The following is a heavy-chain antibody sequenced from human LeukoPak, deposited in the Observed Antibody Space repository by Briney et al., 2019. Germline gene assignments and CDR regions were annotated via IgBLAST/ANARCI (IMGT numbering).Heavy chain of an antibody. CDR1: GGSFSPYY. CDR2: INHSRST. D-gene: IGHD3-10*01. V-gene: IGHV4-34*01. CDR3: ARGPNGSGPDY. J-gene: IGHJ4*02. Sequence: SETLSLTCAVYGGSFSPYYWSWIRQSPDKGLEWIGAINHSRSTTYNPSLKNGVTISVDTTKTQLSLKLSSVTAADTAVYYCARGPNGSGPDYWGQGTLVTVSS.